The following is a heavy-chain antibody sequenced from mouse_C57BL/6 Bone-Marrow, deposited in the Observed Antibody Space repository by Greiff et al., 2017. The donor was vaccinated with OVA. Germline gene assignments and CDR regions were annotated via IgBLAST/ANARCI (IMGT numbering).Heavy chain of an antibody. Sequence: QVQLQQPGAELVKPGASVKLSCKASGYTFTSYWMHWVKQRPGQGLEWIGMIHPNSGSTNYNAKFKSKATLTLDKSSCTAYMQLSSLTSEDSAVYCCARWGVEEFAYWGQGTLVTVSA. J-gene: IGHJ3*01. CDR2: IHPNSGST. CDR3: ARWGVEEFAY. CDR1: GYTFTSYW. V-gene: IGHV1-64*01.